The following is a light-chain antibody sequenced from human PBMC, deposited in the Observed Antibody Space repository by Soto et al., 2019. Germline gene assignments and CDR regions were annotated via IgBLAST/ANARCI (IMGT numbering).Light chain of an antibody. CDR3: QQTYGTLYT. CDR2: SAA. Sequence: DIQLTQSPSSLSASVGDRVIITCRASQSILNYLNWYQHKPGKAPRLLISSAASLRSRVPSRFSGSGSGTDFTLTISSLQPDDLATYYCQQTYGTLYTFGQGTKLEIK. CDR1: QSILNY. J-gene: IGKJ2*01. V-gene: IGKV1-39*01.